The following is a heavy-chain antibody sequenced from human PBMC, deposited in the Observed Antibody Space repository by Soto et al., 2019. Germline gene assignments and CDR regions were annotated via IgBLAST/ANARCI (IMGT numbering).Heavy chain of an antibody. D-gene: IGHD6-19*01. CDR1: GDSVSSNSAA. CDR3: ARGRSSGWFFDY. Sequence: SQTLSLTCAISGDSVSSNSAAWNWIRQSPSRGLEWLGRTYYRSQRYNEYAVSVKSRITINPDTSENQFSLQLNSVTPEDTAVYYCARGRSSGWFFDYWGPGILVTVSS. CDR2: TYYRSQRYN. J-gene: IGHJ4*02. V-gene: IGHV6-1*01.